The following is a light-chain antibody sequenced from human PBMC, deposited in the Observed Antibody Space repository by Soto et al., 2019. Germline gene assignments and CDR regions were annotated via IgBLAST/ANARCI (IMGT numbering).Light chain of an antibody. Sequence: QPVLTQPPSASGTPGQRVTISCSGSSSNIGNFYVYWYQQLPGTAPKLLIYKNNQRPLGVPDRFSGSKSGTSASLAINGLRSEDEADYYCAAWDDSLSGPGVFGGGTQLTVL. CDR1: SSNIGNFY. CDR2: KNN. CDR3: AAWDDSLSGPGV. J-gene: IGLJ7*01. V-gene: IGLV1-47*01.